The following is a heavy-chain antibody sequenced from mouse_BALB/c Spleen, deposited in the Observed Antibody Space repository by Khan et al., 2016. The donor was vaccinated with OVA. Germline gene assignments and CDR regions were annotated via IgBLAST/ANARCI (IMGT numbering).Heavy chain of an antibody. V-gene: IGHV2-6-4*01. CDR3: ASAYYRYDGYYAMDY. CDR2: IWGGGGT. J-gene: IGHJ4*01. CDR1: GFSLSRYN. Sequence: QVQLKQSGPGLVAPSQTLSNTCTVSGFSLSRYNIHLVRQPPGGGLEWLGMIWGGGGTDYTSTLKSRLSISKDTSTSQVFLKMNSLQTDDTAMYYCASAYYRYDGYYAMDYWGQGTSVTVSS. D-gene: IGHD2-14*01.